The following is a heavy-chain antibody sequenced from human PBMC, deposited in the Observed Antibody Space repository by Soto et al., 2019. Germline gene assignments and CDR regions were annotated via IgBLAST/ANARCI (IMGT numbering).Heavy chain of an antibody. D-gene: IGHD6-13*01. CDR3: ARSRREAVAGYTLDN. CDR2: VYNSGST. V-gene: IGHV4-59*01. J-gene: IGHJ4*02. CDR1: GGSISSNY. Sequence: SETLSLTCTVSGGSISSNYWTWIRQPPGKGLEWIGYVYNSGSTNYNPSLKRRVTISEDTSKSQFSLKVNSMTAEDTAVYYCARSRREAVAGYTLDNWGQGILVTVSS.